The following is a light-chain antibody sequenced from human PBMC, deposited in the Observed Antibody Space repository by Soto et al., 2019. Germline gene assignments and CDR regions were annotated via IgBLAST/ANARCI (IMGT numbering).Light chain of an antibody. CDR3: HQRQYWPPIT. CDR1: QTISSW. V-gene: IGKV1-5*01. J-gene: IGKJ5*01. Sequence: DIQMTQSPSTLSASVGDRVTITCGASQTISSWLAWYQQKPGKAPTLLISDASNRATGIPARFSGSGSGTDFTLTISSLEPEDFAVYYCHQRQYWPPITFGQGTRLEIK. CDR2: DAS.